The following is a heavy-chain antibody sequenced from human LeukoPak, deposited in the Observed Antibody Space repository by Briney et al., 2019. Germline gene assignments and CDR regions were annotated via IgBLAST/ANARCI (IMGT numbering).Heavy chain of an antibody. CDR1: GLTFRSYW. V-gene: IGHV3-7*01. Sequence: GGSLRLSCAGSGLTFRSYWMSWVRQTPGKGLEWVANIKEDGSQKYYVDSVKGRFTISRDNAKNSLYLQMNSLRVEDTAVYYCARSEVTTWGDYWGQGTLVTVSS. D-gene: IGHD4-17*01. CDR2: IKEDGSQK. CDR3: ARSEVTTWGDY. J-gene: IGHJ4*02.